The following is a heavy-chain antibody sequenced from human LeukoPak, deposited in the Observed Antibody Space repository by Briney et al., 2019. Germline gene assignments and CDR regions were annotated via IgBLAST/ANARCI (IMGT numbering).Heavy chain of an antibody. CDR3: ARGPPYSSGYYHIDY. J-gene: IGHJ4*02. CDR1: GGSISSGGYY. Sequence: SETLSLTCTVSGGSISSGGYYWSWIRQPPGKGLEWIGEINHSGSTNYNPSLKSRVTISVDTSKNQFSLKLSSVTAADTAVYYCARGPPYSSGYYHIDYWGQGTLVTVSS. CDR2: INHSGST. V-gene: IGHV4-39*07. D-gene: IGHD3-22*01.